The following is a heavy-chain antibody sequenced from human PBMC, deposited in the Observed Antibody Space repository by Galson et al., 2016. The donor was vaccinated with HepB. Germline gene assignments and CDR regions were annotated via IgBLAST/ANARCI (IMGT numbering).Heavy chain of an antibody. CDR3: ARVGADSNNYSLVRYYFDY. Sequence: SETLSLTCTVSGGSISPYSWTWIRQLPGKGLEWIGSIDYTGITSYNPSLKSRVIILVDTSKNQFSLKVGSVTAADTAVFYCARVGADSNNYSLVRYYFDYWGQGTLVTVSS. D-gene: IGHD1-26*01. CDR2: IDYTGIT. CDR1: GGSISPYS. V-gene: IGHV4-59*01. J-gene: IGHJ4*02.